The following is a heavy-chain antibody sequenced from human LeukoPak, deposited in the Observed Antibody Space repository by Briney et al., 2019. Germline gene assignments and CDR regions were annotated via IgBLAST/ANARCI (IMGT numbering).Heavy chain of an antibody. CDR2: INHSGST. CDR1: GGSISSYY. V-gene: IGHV4-34*01. Sequence: SETLSLTCTVSGGSISSYYWSWIRQPPGKGLEWIGEINHSGSTNYNPSLKSRVTISVDTSKNQFSLKLSSVTAADTAVYYCARLSFVLLRFLEEDNWFDPWGQGTLVTVSS. J-gene: IGHJ5*02. CDR3: ARLSFVLLRFLEEDNWFDP. D-gene: IGHD3-3*01.